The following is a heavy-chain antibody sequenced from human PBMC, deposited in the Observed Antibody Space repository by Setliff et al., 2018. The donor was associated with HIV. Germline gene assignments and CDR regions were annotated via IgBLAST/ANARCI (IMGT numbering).Heavy chain of an antibody. CDR1: GYSISSGCY. J-gene: IGHJ6*02. CDR2: MYHTGST. CDR3: ARHDITLVRGLV. V-gene: IGHV4-38-2*01. D-gene: IGHD3-10*01. Sequence: SETLSLTCAVSGYSISSGCYWGWIRQPPGKGLEWIGSMYHTGSTYYSPSLNSRFTISVDTSKNQFSLKLRSVTAADTAVYYCARHDITLVRGLVWGQGTTVTVSS.